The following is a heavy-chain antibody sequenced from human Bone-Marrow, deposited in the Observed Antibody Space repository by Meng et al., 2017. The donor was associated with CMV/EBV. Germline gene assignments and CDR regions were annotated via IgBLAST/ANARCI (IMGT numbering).Heavy chain of an antibody. CDR1: GGSLSSSIYY. CDR2: IYYSGST. D-gene: IGHD3-10*01. V-gene: IGHV4-39*07. Sequence: QRLWQELGPGLVKPSETLSLTCTVSGGSLSSSIYYWGWIRQPPGKGLEWIGSIYYSGSTYYNPSLKSRVTISVDTSKNQFSLKLSSVTAADTAVYYRARVLPPGNWFDPWGQGTLVTVSS. J-gene: IGHJ5*02. CDR3: ARVLPPGNWFDP.